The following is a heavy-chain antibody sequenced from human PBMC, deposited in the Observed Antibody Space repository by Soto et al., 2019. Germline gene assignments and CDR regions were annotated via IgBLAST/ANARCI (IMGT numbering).Heavy chain of an antibody. Sequence: ASVKVSCKASGGTFSSYAISWVRQAPGQGLEWMGGIIPIFGTANYAQKFQGRVTITADESTSTAYMELSSLRSEDTAVYYCARDFSPHYYDSSGYYYWGQGTLVTVSS. D-gene: IGHD3-22*01. CDR2: IIPIFGTA. CDR3: ARDFSPHYYDSSGYYY. CDR1: GGTFSSYA. J-gene: IGHJ4*02. V-gene: IGHV1-69*13.